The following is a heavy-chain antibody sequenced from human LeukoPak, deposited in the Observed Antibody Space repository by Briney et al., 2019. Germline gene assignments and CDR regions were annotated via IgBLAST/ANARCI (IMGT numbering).Heavy chain of an antibody. CDR2: INPNSGGT. V-gene: IGHV1-2*04. Sequence: ASVNVSCKASGYTFTGYYMHWVRQAPGQGLEWMGWINPNSGGTNYAQKFQGWVTMTRDTSISTAYMELSRLRSDDTAVYYCARGTSWIHSFDIWGQGTMVTVSS. CDR3: ARGTSWIHSFDI. CDR1: GYTFTGYY. J-gene: IGHJ3*02. D-gene: IGHD5-18*01.